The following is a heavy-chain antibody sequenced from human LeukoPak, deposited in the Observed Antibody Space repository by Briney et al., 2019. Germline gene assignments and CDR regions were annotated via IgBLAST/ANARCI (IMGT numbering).Heavy chain of an antibody. CDR2: INHSGST. CDR3: ARGGYYGSGNDFRFDP. Sequence: SETLSLTCAVYGGSFSGYYWSWIRQPPGKGLEWIGEINHSGSTNYNPSLKSRVTISVDTSKNQFSLKLSSVTAADTAIYYCARGGYYGSGNDFRFDPWGQGTLVTVSS. D-gene: IGHD3-10*01. V-gene: IGHV4-34*01. CDR1: GGSFSGYY. J-gene: IGHJ5*02.